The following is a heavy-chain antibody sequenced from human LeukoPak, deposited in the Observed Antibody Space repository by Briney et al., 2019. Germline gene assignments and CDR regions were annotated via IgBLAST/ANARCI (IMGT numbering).Heavy chain of an antibody. CDR2: ISAYNGNI. Sequence: ASVKVSCKASGYTFTSYGISWVRQAPGQGLEWMGWISAYNGNINYAQKLQGRVTMTTDTSTSTAYMELRSLRSDDTAVYYCARDQVYCSGGSCYWVDYYYYGMDVWGQGTTVTVSS. V-gene: IGHV1-18*01. CDR1: GYTFTSYG. CDR3: ARDQVYCSGGSCYWVDYYYYGMDV. D-gene: IGHD2-15*01. J-gene: IGHJ6*02.